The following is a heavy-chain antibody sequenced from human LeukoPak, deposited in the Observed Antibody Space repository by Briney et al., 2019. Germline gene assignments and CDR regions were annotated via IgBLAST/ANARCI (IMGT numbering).Heavy chain of an antibody. CDR2: IYTSGST. Sequence: SETLSLTCTVSGGSISSYYWSWIRQPAGKGLEWIGRIYTSGSTNYNPSLKSRVTMSVDTSKNQFSLKLSSVTAADTAVYYCARDAEWLQFSINFDYWGQGTLVTVSS. V-gene: IGHV4-4*07. CDR3: ARDAEWLQFSINFDY. J-gene: IGHJ4*02. CDR1: GGSISSYY. D-gene: IGHD5-24*01.